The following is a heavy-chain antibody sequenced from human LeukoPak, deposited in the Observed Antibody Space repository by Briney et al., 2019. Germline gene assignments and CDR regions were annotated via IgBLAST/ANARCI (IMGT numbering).Heavy chain of an antibody. CDR3: AKGRSSTNSARADYFDY. Sequence: PGGSLRLSCAASGFTFRSFAMSWVRQAPGKGLEWVSDISGSGGSTYSTDSVRGRFTISRDTSKNTLFLQMNSLRVEDTAVYYCAKGRSSTNSARADYFDYWGQGTLVTVSS. D-gene: IGHD2-2*01. CDR1: GFTFRSFA. J-gene: IGHJ4*02. CDR2: ISGSGGST. V-gene: IGHV3-23*01.